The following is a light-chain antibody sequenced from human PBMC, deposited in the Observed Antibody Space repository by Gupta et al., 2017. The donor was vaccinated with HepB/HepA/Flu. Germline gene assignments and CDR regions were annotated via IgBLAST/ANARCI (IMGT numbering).Light chain of an antibody. CDR1: QSVLNSSNNKNY. CDR2: WAS. Sequence: DLVLTQSPASLAVSLGERATINCKSTQSVLNSSNNKNYLAWFQQRPGQPPRLLIYWASTRESGVPDRFSGSGSGTDFTLTISSLQAEDVAVYYCQQYYSSPPWTFGQGTKVEIK. J-gene: IGKJ1*01. CDR3: QQYYSSPPWT. V-gene: IGKV4-1*01.